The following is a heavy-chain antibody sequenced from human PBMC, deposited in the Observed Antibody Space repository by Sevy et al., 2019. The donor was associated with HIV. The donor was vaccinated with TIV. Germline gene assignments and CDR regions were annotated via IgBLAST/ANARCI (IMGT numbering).Heavy chain of an antibody. CDR1: GGTFSSYG. Sequence: ASVKVSCKTSGGTFSSYGISWVRQAPGQGLEWMGGIIPIIGTVNYAQKFQGRVTITADESTKTAYMELSSLRSEDTAVYYCARGGGNGWYYFDYWGQETLVTVSS. J-gene: IGHJ4*02. V-gene: IGHV1-69*13. CDR3: ARGGGNGWYYFDY. CDR2: IIPIIGTV. D-gene: IGHD6-19*01.